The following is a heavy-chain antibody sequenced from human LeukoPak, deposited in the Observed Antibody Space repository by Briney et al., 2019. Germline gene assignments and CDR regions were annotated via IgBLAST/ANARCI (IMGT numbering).Heavy chain of an antibody. Sequence: GGSLRLSCAASGFTFSSYWMSWVRQAPGKGLEWVANIKQDGSEKYYVDSVKGRFTISRDNAKNSLYLQMNSLRAEDTAVYYCARDGIEYSSSDYYYYYMDVWGKGTTVTVSS. CDR2: IKQDGSEK. CDR3: ARDGIEYSSSDYYYYYMDV. V-gene: IGHV3-7*01. CDR1: GFTFSSYW. J-gene: IGHJ6*03. D-gene: IGHD6-6*01.